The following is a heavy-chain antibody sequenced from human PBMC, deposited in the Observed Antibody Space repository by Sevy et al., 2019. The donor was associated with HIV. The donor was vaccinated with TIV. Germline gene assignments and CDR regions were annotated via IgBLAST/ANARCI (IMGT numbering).Heavy chain of an antibody. D-gene: IGHD2-15*01. J-gene: IGHJ4*02. V-gene: IGHV1-69*13. CDR1: GGTFSSYA. CDR2: IIPIFGTA. CDR3: ARDSGDCSGGSCYDYHFDY. Sequence: ASVKVSCKASGGTFSSYAISWVRQAPGQGLEWMGGIIPIFGTANYAQKFQGRVTITADESTSTAYMELSSLRSEDTAVYYCARDSGDCSGGSCYDYHFDYWGQGTLVTVSS.